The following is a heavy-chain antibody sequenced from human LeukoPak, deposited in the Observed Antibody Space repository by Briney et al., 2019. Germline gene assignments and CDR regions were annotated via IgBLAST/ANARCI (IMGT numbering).Heavy chain of an antibody. CDR2: INHSGST. J-gene: IGHJ4*02. D-gene: IGHD6-13*01. CDR3: AKWGIGNTGDIDDH. CDR1: GGSFSGYY. Sequence: SETLSLTCAVYGGSFSGYYWSWIRQPPGKGLEWIGEINHSGSTNYNPSLKSRVTISVDTSKNQFSLKLSSVTAADTAVYYCAKWGIGNTGDIDDHWGQGPLVTVSS. V-gene: IGHV4-34*01.